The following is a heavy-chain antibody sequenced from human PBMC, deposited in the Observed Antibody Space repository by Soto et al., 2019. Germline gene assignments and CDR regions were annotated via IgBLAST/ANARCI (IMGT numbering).Heavy chain of an antibody. V-gene: IGHV4-61*01. D-gene: IGHD3-10*01. Sequence: PSETLSLTCTVSGGSVSSGSYYWSWIRQPPGKGLEWIGYIYYSGSTNYNPSLKSRVTISVDTSKNQFSLKLSSVTAADTAVYYCARATVEYYGSGSYDYWGQGTLVTVSS. CDR1: GGSVSSGSYY. CDR3: ARATVEYYGSGSYDY. CDR2: IYYSGST. J-gene: IGHJ4*02.